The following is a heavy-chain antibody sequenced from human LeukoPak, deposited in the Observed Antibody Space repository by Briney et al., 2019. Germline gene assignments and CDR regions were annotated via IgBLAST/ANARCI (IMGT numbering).Heavy chain of an antibody. V-gene: IGHV1-69*06. J-gene: IGHJ5*02. CDR3: ARGCSSTSCYDRRRWFDP. D-gene: IGHD2-2*01. Sequence: ASVKVSCKASGGTFSSYAISWVRQAPGQGLEWMGGIIPIFGTANYAQKFQGRVTITADKSTSTAYMELSSLRSEDTAVYYGARGCSSTSCYDRRRWFDPWGQGTLVTVSS. CDR2: IIPIFGTA. CDR1: GGTFSSYA.